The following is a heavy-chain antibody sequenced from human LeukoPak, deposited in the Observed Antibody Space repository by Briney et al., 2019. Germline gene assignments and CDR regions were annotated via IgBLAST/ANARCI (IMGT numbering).Heavy chain of an antibody. D-gene: IGHD2-2*02. J-gene: IGHJ4*02. CDR2: ISSSSSTI. CDR1: GFTFSSYS. V-gene: IGHV3-48*01. Sequence: GGSLRLSCAASGFTFSSYSMNWVSQAPGKGMEWLSYISSSSSTIYYADSVKGRFTISRDNAKNSLYLQMNSLRAEDTAVYYCARDTFDCSSTSCYIKTFDYWGQGTLVTVSS. CDR3: ARDTFDCSSTSCYIKTFDY.